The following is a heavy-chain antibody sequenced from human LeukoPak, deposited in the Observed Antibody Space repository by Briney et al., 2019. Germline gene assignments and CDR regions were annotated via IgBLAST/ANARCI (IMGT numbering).Heavy chain of an antibody. V-gene: IGHV4-59*01. Sequence: SETLSLTCSVFGDSISSYYWSWIRQPPGKGLDWIGYIYDSGSTSYNPSLKSRVTISLDTSKNQFSLRLSSVTAADTAVYYCARSPRDSSYADFDYWGQGTLVTVSS. CDR3: ARSPRDSSYADFDY. CDR1: GDSISSYY. D-gene: IGHD5-18*01. CDR2: IYDSGST. J-gene: IGHJ4*02.